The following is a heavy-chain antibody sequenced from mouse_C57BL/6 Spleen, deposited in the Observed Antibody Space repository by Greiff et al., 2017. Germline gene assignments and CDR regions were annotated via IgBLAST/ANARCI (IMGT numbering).Heavy chain of an antibody. J-gene: IGHJ2*01. CDR2: IYPGNGDT. CDR1: GYTFTSYW. D-gene: IGHD2-3*01. CDR3: TRGRGDGYYFDY. Sequence: VQLQQSGTVLAGPGASVKMSCKTSGYTFTSYWMHWVKQRPGQGLEWIGAIYPGNGDTSYNQKFKGKAKLTAVNSASTAYMELSSLTNEDSAVYYCTRGRGDGYYFDYWGQGTALTVSS. V-gene: IGHV1-5*01.